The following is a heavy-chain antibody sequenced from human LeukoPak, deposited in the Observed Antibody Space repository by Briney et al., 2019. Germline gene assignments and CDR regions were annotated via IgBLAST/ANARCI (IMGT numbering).Heavy chain of an antibody. Sequence: SVKASCKASGGTFSSYAISWVRQAPGQGLEWMGGIIPIFGTANYAQKFQGRVTITADESTSTAYMELSSLRSEDTAVYYCARGGPSYYDFWSGYYGGYWGQGTLVTVSS. J-gene: IGHJ4*02. CDR2: IIPIFGTA. D-gene: IGHD3-3*01. CDR1: GGTFSSYA. V-gene: IGHV1-69*01. CDR3: ARGGPSYYDFWSGYYGGY.